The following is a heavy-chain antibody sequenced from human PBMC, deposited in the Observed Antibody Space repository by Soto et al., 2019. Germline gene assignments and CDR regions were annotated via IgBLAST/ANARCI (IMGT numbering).Heavy chain of an antibody. Sequence: QVHLVQSGGEMKKLGASVKVSCKASGYTFTDFGISWVRQSPGQGLEWMGWISGFDGDRNYAQKFQGRVTLTTDTSATTSYMELRSLTSDDADIYYCARDYDRWGEDGFDPWGQGTLVTVSS. CDR3: ARDYDRWGEDGFDP. J-gene: IGHJ5*02. V-gene: IGHV1-18*01. D-gene: IGHD3-16*01. CDR1: GYTFTDFG. CDR2: ISGFDGDR.